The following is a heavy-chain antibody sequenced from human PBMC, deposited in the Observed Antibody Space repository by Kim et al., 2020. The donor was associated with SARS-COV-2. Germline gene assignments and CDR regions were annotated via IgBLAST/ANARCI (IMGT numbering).Heavy chain of an antibody. D-gene: IGHD6-19*01. J-gene: IGHJ4*02. V-gene: IGHV3-23*01. Sequence: YYAGSVKGRFTISRDNSKTTLYLQMNSLRAEDTAVYYCARWVAGSYYFDYWGQGTLVTVSS. CDR3: ARWVAGSYYFDY.